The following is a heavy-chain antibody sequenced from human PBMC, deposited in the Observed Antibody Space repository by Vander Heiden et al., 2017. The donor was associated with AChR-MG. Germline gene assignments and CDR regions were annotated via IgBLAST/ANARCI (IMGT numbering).Heavy chain of an antibody. CDR2: IYYSGST. J-gene: IGHJ5*02. D-gene: IGHD2-15*01. CDR1: GGSISSGDYY. Sequence: QVQLQESGPRLVKPSQTLSLTCTVSGGSISSGDYYWSWIRQPPGKGLEWIGYIYYSGSTYYNPSLKSRVTISVDTSKNQFSLKLSSVTAADTAVYYCARRGVVVDDPFDPWGQGTLVTVSS. CDR3: ARRGVVVDDPFDP. V-gene: IGHV4-30-4*01.